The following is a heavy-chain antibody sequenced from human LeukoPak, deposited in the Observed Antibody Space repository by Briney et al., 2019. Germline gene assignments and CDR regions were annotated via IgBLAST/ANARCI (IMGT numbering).Heavy chain of an antibody. J-gene: IGHJ4*02. V-gene: IGHV1-18*01. Sequence: GASVKVSCKTYGYTFTSHGISWVRQAPGQGLEWMGWISAFNGETHYAQNLQGRVTMTTDTSTSTAYMELRSLRSDDTAVYYCARDPSNTSGRYTYFDYWGQGTLVTVPS. CDR2: ISAFNGET. CDR1: GYTFTSHG. CDR3: ARDPSNTSGRYTYFDY. D-gene: IGHD3-16*02.